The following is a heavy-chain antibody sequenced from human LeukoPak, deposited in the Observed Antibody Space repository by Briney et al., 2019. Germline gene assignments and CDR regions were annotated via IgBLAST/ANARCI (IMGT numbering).Heavy chain of an antibody. CDR3: VFGIVGSGYDY. Sequence: ASVNVSFKAPVYIFTGYYMHWLRQAPGQGLEWMGWINPNSGGTNYAQKFQGRVTMTRDTSISTAYMELSRLRSDDTAVYYCVFGIVGSGYDYWGQGTLVTVSS. CDR2: INPNSGGT. D-gene: IGHD3-22*01. CDR1: VYIFTGYY. V-gene: IGHV1-2*02. J-gene: IGHJ4*02.